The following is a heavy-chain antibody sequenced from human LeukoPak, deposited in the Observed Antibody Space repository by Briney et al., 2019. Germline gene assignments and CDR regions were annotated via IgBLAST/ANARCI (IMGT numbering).Heavy chain of an antibody. V-gene: IGHV1-2*02. D-gene: IGHD6-13*01. Sequence: ASVKVSCKASGYTFTGYYMHWVRQAPGQGLEWMGWINPNSGGTNYAQKFQGRVTMTRDTSISTAYMELSRLRSDDTAVYYCARGSSIWYFHYYYYYYMDVWGKGTTVTVSS. CDR1: GYTFTGYY. CDR2: INPNSGGT. CDR3: ARGSSIWYFHYYYYYYMDV. J-gene: IGHJ6*03.